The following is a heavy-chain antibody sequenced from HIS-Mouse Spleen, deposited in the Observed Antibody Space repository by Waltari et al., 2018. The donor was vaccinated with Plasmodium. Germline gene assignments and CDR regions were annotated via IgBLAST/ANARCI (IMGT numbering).Heavy chain of an antibody. CDR2: IKQDGSEK. Sequence: EVQLVESGGGLVQPGGSLRLSCAASGFTFSSYWMSWVRQGPGKGLEWVDNIKQDGSEKYYVDFVKGRFTISRDNAKNSLYLQMNSLRAEDTAVYYCASSWYWYFDLWGRGTLVTVSS. CDR3: ASSWYWYFDL. CDR1: GFTFSSYW. J-gene: IGHJ2*01. D-gene: IGHD6-13*01. V-gene: IGHV3-7*01.